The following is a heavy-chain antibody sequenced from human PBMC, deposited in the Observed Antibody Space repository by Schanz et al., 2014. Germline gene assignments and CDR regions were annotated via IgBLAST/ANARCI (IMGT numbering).Heavy chain of an antibody. J-gene: IGHJ4*02. CDR1: GGTFSRLT. D-gene: IGHD4-17*01. V-gene: IGHV1-69*02. CDR2: VIPILGVT. Sequence: QVQLVQSGAEVKKPGSSVRVSCKASGGTFSRLTFSWVRQAPGQGLEWMGRVIPILGVTHYAQKFQGRVTMTTDTSTSTAYMELRSLRSDDTAVYYCARGYGDSPTDFWGQGTLVTVSS. CDR3: ARGYGDSPTDF.